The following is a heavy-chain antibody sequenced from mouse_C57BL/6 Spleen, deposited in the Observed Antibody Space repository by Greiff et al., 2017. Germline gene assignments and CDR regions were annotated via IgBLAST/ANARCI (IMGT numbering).Heavy chain of an antibody. CDR3: ASSTMVTTYAMDY. CDR1: GYTFTSYW. Sequence: VQLQQPGAELVMPGASVKLSCKASGYTFTSYWMHWVKQRPGQGLEWIGEIDPSDSYTNSNHKFKGKSTLTVDKSSSQAFMQLSSLTSEDSAVYYCASSTMVTTYAMDYWGQGTSVTVSS. D-gene: IGHD2-2*01. J-gene: IGHJ4*01. V-gene: IGHV1-69*01. CDR2: IDPSDSYT.